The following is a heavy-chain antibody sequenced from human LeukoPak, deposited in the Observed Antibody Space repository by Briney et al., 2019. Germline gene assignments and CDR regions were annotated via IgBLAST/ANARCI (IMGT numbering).Heavy chain of an antibody. J-gene: IGHJ4*02. D-gene: IGHD4/OR15-4a*01. Sequence: GGSLRLSCAASGFTFSSYAMNWVRQAPGKGLEWVSFIYSDNTHYSDSVKGRFTISRDNSKNTLYLQMNSLRAEDTAVYYCARRAGAYSHPYDYWGQGTLVTVSS. CDR3: ARRAGAYSHPYDY. V-gene: IGHV3-23*05. CDR1: GFTFSSYA. CDR2: IYSDNT.